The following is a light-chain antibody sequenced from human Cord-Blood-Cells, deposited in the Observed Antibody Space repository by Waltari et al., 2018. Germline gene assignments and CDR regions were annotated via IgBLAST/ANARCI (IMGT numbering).Light chain of an antibody. J-gene: IGLJ3*02. V-gene: IGLV2-23*02. Sequence: QSALTQPASVSGSPGQSITISCIGTSSDVGGYNLVSWYQQHPGKAPKLMIYEVSKRPSGVSNRFSGSKSGNTASLTISGLQAEDEADYYCCSYAGSSTWVFGGGTKLTVL. CDR2: EVS. CDR1: SSDVGGYNL. CDR3: CSYAGSSTWV.